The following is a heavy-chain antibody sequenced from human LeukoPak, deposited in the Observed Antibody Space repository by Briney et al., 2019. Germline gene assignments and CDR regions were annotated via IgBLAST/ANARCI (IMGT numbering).Heavy chain of an antibody. CDR3: ARGYPMVRGNFCDY. CDR1: GGSISSYY. CDR2: IYHSGST. V-gene: IGHV4-38-2*02. J-gene: IGHJ4*02. Sequence: SETLSLTCTVSGGSISSYYWSWIRQPPGKGLEWIGSIYHSGSTYYNPSLKSRVTISVDTSKNQFSLKLSSVTAADTAVYYCARGYPMVRGNFCDYWGQGTLVTVSS. D-gene: IGHD3-10*01.